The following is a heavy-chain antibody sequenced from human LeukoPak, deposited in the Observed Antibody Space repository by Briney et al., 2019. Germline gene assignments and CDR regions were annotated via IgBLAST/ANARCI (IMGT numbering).Heavy chain of an antibody. Sequence: GGSLRLSCAASGFTFSGYWMSWVRQAPGKGLEWVANIKQDGSEKYYVDSVKGRFTISSDNAKNSLYLQMNSLRAEDTAVYYCAREEVGYSYGYSYYYYYYMDVWGKGTTVTISS. CDR3: AREEVGYSYGYSYYYYYYMDV. CDR2: IKQDGSEK. V-gene: IGHV3-7*01. J-gene: IGHJ6*03. D-gene: IGHD5-18*01. CDR1: GFTFSGYW.